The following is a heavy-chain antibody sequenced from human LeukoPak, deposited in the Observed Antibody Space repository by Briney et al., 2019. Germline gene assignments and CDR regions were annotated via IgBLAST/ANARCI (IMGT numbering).Heavy chain of an antibody. J-gene: IGHJ3*02. CDR3: ARDVSYDSSGDAFDI. D-gene: IGHD3-22*01. CDR2: VSTAGSFI. Sequence: GGSLRLTCAASGFASGAYSMNWVRQAPGKGLEWVSSVSTAGSFIYYADSVKGRFTISRDNAQNSLFLQMRSQRADDTAVYYCARDVSYDSSGDAFDIWGQGTMVTVSS. V-gene: IGHV3-21*01. CDR1: GFASGAYS.